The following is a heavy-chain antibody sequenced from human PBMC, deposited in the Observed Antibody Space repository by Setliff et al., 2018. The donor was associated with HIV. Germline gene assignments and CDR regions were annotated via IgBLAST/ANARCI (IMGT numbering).Heavy chain of an antibody. J-gene: IGHJ4*02. CDR1: GYAFTSQF. CDR3: ARQIHSSGWYVY. Sequence: ASVKVSCKASGYAFTSQFMHWVRQAPGQGLAWMGWISTYTGNTNYAQKFQGRVTMTTDTSTSTAYMELRNLTSDDTAVYYCARQIHSSGWYVYWGQGTPVTVSS. D-gene: IGHD6-19*01. V-gene: IGHV1-18*01. CDR2: ISTYTGNT.